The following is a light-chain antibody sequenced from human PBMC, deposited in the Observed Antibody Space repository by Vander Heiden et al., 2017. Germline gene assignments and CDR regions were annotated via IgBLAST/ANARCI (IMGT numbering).Light chain of an antibody. J-gene: IGKJ5*01. CDR3: QQYDNLPVT. V-gene: IGKV1-33*01. Sequence: DIQMTQSPSSLSASVGDRVTITCQASQDISNYLNWYQQKPGQAPKLLIYDASNLETGVPSRFSGSGSGTDFTFTISSLQPEDIATYYCQQYDNLPVTFGQGTRLXIK. CDR2: DAS. CDR1: QDISNY.